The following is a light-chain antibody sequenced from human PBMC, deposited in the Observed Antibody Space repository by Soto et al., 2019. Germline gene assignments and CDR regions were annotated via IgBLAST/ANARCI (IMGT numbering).Light chain of an antibody. CDR2: AAS. CDR3: QQSYSSPPWT. V-gene: IGKV1-39*01. Sequence: DIQMTQSPSTLSASVGDRVTITCRASQTINTWLAWYQQKPGKAPKLLIYAASSLQSGVPLRFSGSGSGTDFTLTIGSLQPEDFATYYCQQSYSSPPWTFGQGTKVDIK. CDR1: QTINTW. J-gene: IGKJ1*01.